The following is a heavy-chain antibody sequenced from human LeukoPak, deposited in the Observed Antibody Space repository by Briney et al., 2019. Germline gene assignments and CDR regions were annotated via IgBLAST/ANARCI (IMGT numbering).Heavy chain of an antibody. D-gene: IGHD1-1*01. CDR2: IGSSISTT. CDR1: GFTFSSYS. V-gene: IGHV3-48*04. J-gene: IGHJ6*03. Sequence: GGSLRLSCAASGFTFSSYSMNWVRQAPGKGLEWISYIGSSISTTYYADSVKSRFTISRDNAKNSLYLQMNSLRAEDTAVYYCARVPGLWNPYYYYMGVWGKGTTVTVSS. CDR3: ARVPGLWNPYYYYMGV.